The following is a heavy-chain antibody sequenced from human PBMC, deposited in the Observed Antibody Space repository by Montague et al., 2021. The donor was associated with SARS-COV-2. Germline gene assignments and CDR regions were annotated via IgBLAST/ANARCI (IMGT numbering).Heavy chain of an antibody. CDR2: IHWDDDK. CDR1: GFSLSTSGVG. J-gene: IGHJ6*03. Sequence: PALVKPTQTLTLTCTFSGFSLSTSGVGVGWIRQPPGKALEWLALIHWDDDKRYSPSLKSRLTITRDTSKNQVVLTMTNMDPVDTATYYCARMRYYYYMDVWGKGTTVTVSS. V-gene: IGHV2-5*02. CDR3: ARMRYYYYMDV.